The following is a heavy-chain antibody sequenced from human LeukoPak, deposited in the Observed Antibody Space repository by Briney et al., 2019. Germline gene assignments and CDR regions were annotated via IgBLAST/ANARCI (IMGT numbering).Heavy chain of an antibody. CDR3: ARSLAVAGFYYFDY. V-gene: IGHV4-59*12. J-gene: IGHJ4*02. CDR1: GGSISSYY. Sequence: SETLSLTCTVSGGSISSYYWSWIRQPPGKGLEWIGYIYYSGSTNYNPSLKSRVTMSADTSKNQFSLKLSSVTAADTAVYYCARSLAVAGFYYFDYWGQGTLVTVSS. CDR2: IYYSGST. D-gene: IGHD6-19*01.